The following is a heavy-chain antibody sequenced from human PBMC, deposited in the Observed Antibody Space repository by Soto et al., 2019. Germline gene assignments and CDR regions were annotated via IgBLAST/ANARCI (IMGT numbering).Heavy chain of an antibody. J-gene: IGHJ4*02. D-gene: IGHD3-9*01. V-gene: IGHV3-23*01. CDR3: AKVSTGYYYYFAS. Sequence: GGSLRLSCAASGFTFSSYAMSWVRHSPGKGLEWVSGIGGSGSSTFYADSVKGRFTISRDNSKNTLYLQMNSLRAEDTAVYHCAKVSTGYYYYFASSGRGTLVTVSS. CDR2: IGGSGSST. CDR1: GFTFSSYA.